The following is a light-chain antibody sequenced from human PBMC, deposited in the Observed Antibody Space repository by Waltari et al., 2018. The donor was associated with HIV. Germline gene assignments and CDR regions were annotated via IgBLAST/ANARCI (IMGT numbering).Light chain of an antibody. CDR2: LGS. CDR1: PRPLYSNGCNY. CDR3: MRALQNPYT. V-gene: IGKV2-28*01. Sequence: DIVMTQSPLSLPVTPGEPASISCRSSPRPLYSNGCNYLDWYLQKPGQYPQLLFHLGSHRPSGVPVRVSVSGSGTDCTLRISGVEAEDVGVDYCMRALQNPYTFGQGTKLESK. J-gene: IGKJ2*01.